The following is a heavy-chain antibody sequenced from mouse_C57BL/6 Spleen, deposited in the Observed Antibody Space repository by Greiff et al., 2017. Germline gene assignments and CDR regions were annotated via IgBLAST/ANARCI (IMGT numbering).Heavy chain of an antibody. Sequence: DVQLVESGAELVKPGASVKLSCTASGFNIKDYYMHWVKQRTEQGLEWIGRIDPEDGETKYAPKFQGKATITADTSSNTAYLQLSSLTSEDTAVYYCARGLYYGSSYGWFAYWGQGTLVTVSA. J-gene: IGHJ3*01. CDR3: ARGLYYGSSYGWFAY. V-gene: IGHV14-2*01. CDR1: GFNIKDYY. D-gene: IGHD1-1*01. CDR2: IDPEDGET.